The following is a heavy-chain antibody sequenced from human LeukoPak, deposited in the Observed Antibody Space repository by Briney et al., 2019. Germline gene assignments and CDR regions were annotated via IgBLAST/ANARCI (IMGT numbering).Heavy chain of an antibody. CDR3: ASLMLGYCSGGSCYSDAFDI. J-gene: IGHJ3*02. V-gene: IGHV3-30*04. Sequence: GSLRLSYAASGFPFSSYAMHWVRQAPGKGLEWVAVISYDGSNKYYTDSVKGRFTISRDNSKNTLYLQMNSLRAEDTAVYYCASLMLGYCSGGSCYSDAFDIWGQGTMVTVSS. CDR2: ISYDGSNK. CDR1: GFPFSSYA. D-gene: IGHD2-15*01.